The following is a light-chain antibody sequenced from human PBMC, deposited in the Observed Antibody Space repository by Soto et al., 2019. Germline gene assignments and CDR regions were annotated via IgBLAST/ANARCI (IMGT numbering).Light chain of an antibody. V-gene: IGKV1-5*03. CDR1: QSISTW. J-gene: IGKJ1*01. CDR2: KAS. CDR3: QQHNSYST. Sequence: DIQMTQSPSTLSASVGDRVTITCRASQSISTWLAWYQQKPGKAPKLLIYKASTLESGVPSRFSGSGSGTEFTLTISSLQSDDSATYYCQQHNSYSTFGQGTKVEIK.